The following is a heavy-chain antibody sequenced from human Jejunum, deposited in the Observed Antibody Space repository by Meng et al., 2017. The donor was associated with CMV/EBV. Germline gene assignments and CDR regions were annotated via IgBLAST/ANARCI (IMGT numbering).Heavy chain of an antibody. J-gene: IGHJ4*02. D-gene: IGHD3-10*01. CDR2: ISSDGNSR. CDR3: ARGRGRIGDVDPGVSGYFDY. CDR1: A. Sequence: AMHWVSQAPGKGLEYVSVISSDGNSRYYADFAKDRFIISRDNSKDTLYLQMESLRPEDMAVYYCARGRGRIGDVDPGVSGYFDYWGQGALVTVSS. V-gene: IGHV3-64*02.